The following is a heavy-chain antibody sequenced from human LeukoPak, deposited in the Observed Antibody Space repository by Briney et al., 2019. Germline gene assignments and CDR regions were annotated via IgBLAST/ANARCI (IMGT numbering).Heavy chain of an antibody. CDR3: ARDAASGNNWFDP. Sequence: GGSLRLSCAASGFTFSSYSLNWVRQAPGKGLEWVSYISPSSTSMYYADSVKGRFTISRDNARNPLYLQMNSLSTEDTALYYCARDAASGNNWFDPWGQGTLVTVSS. CDR1: GFTFSSYS. J-gene: IGHJ5*02. D-gene: IGHD3-3*01. CDR2: ISPSSTSM. V-gene: IGHV3-48*01.